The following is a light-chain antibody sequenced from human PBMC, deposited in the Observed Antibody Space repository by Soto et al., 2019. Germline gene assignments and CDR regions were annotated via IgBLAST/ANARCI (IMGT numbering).Light chain of an antibody. CDR3: SSYTSSSSYV. Sequence: QSALTQPASVSGSPGQSITISCTGTSSDFVIYNSVSWYQQCPGKAPKLIIHDVSNRPSGVSNRFSGSKSGTTASLTISGLQAEDEAAYYCSSYTSSSSYVFGSGTKLTVL. CDR1: SSDFVIYNS. V-gene: IGLV2-14*01. J-gene: IGLJ1*01. CDR2: DVS.